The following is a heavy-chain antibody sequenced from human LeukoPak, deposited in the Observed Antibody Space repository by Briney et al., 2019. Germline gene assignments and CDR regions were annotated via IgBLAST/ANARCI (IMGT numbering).Heavy chain of an antibody. J-gene: IGHJ4*02. Sequence: SQTLSLTCTVSGGSISSGGYYWSWIRQHPGKGLEWIGYIYYSGSTNYNPSLKSRVTISVDTSKNQFSLKLSSVTAADTAVYYCARHSHYYDSSGYFSTYYFDYWGQGTLVTVSS. CDR1: GGSISSGGYY. D-gene: IGHD3-22*01. CDR3: ARHSHYYDSSGYFSTYYFDY. CDR2: IYYSGST. V-gene: IGHV4-61*08.